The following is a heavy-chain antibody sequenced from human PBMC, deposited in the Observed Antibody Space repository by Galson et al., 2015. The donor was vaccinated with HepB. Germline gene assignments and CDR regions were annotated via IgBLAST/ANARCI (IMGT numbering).Heavy chain of an antibody. V-gene: IGHV1-24*01. CDR3: ATGLPRITMIVVAQPYYMDV. CDR2: FDPEDGET. J-gene: IGHJ6*03. Sequence: SVKVSCKVSGYTLTELSMHWVRQAPGKGLEWMGGFDPEDGETIYAQKFQGRVTMTEDTSTDTAYMELSSLRSEDTAVYYCATGLPRITMIVVAQPYYMDVWGKGTTVTVSS. CDR1: GYTLTELS. D-gene: IGHD3-22*01.